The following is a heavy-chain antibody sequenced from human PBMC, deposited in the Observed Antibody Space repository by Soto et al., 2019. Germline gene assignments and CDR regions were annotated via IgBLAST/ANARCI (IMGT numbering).Heavy chain of an antibody. CDR1: GGTFSSYT. Sequence: ASVKVSCKASGGTFSSYTISWVRQAPGQGLEWMGRIIPILGIANYAQKFQGRVTITADKSTSTAYMELSSLRSEDAAVYYCARDHLGPYFDYWGQGTLVTVSS. CDR2: IIPILGIA. V-gene: IGHV1-69*04. J-gene: IGHJ4*02. CDR3: ARDHLGPYFDY.